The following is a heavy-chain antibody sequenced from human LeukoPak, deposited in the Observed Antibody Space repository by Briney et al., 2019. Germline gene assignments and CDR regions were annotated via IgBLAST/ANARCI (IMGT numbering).Heavy chain of an antibody. Sequence: GGSLRLSCAASGFTFDDYAMHWVRQAPGKGLEWVSLISGDGGGTYYADSVKGRFTISRDNSKNSLYLQMNSLRAEDTALYYCAKDMVRGVIQNYYYGMDVWGKGTTVTVSS. V-gene: IGHV3-43D*04. CDR1: GFTFDDYA. J-gene: IGHJ6*04. CDR2: ISGDGGGT. D-gene: IGHD3-10*01. CDR3: AKDMVRGVIQNYYYGMDV.